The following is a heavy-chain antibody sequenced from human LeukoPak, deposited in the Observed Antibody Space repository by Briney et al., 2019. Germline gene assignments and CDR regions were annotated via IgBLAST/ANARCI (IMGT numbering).Heavy chain of an antibody. CDR1: GGSVSSGSYY. CDR2: IHYSGTT. J-gene: IGHJ4*02. CDR3: GRDRGFGTPFEY. Sequence: SETLSLTCTVSGGSVSSGSYYWSWIRQPPGKGLEWIGYIHYSGTTNYNSSLKSRVTMSVDTSKSQFSLRLTSVTAADTAVYYCGRDRGFGTPFEYWGQGTLVTVSS. D-gene: IGHD3-10*01. V-gene: IGHV4-61*01.